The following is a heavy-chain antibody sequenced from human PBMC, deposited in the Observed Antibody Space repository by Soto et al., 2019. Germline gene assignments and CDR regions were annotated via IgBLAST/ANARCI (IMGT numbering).Heavy chain of an antibody. V-gene: IGHV4-31*03. D-gene: IGHD6-19*01. J-gene: IGHJ4*02. CDR2: IDYSGNA. CDR1: GGSISSGRYY. CDR3: ARVQVAGLRGDASYFEY. Sequence: SETLSLTCTVAGGSISSGRYYWSWISQHSGKGREWIGYIDYSGNAYYNPSLKSRVTISVDTSKNQFSLKVNSVNAADTAVYYCARVQVAGLRGDASYFEYWGQGALVTVSS.